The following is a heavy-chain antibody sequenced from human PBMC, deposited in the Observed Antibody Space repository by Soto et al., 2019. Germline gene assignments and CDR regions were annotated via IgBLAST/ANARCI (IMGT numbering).Heavy chain of an antibody. CDR3: ASGLGSIPMVRGEWRY. D-gene: IGHD3-10*01. Sequence: QVQLQESGPGLVKPSQTLSLTCTVSGGSISSGGYYWSWIRQHPGKGLEWIGYIYYSVSTYYNPSLKSRVTISVDTSKNQFSLKLSSVTAADTAVYYCASGLGSIPMVRGEWRYWGQGTLVTVSS. CDR1: GGSISSGGYY. V-gene: IGHV4-31*03. J-gene: IGHJ4*02. CDR2: IYYSVST.